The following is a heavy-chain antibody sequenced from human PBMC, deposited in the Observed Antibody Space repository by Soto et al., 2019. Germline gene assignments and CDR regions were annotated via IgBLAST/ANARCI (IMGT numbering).Heavy chain of an antibody. Sequence: QVQLVQSGAEVKKPGASVKVSCKASGYTFTSYGISWVRQAPGQGLEWMGWISAYNGNTNYAQKLQGRVTMTTDTSTSTAYMELRSLRSDDTAVYYCARDAFAAAEGGTIAFDIWGQGTMVTVSS. CDR2: ISAYNGNT. D-gene: IGHD6-13*01. CDR1: GYTFTSYG. J-gene: IGHJ3*02. V-gene: IGHV1-18*01. CDR3: ARDAFAAAEGGTIAFDI.